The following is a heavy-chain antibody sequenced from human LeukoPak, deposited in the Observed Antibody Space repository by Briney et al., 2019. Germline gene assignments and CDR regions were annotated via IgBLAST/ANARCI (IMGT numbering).Heavy chain of an antibody. V-gene: IGHV4-34*01. CDR1: GGSFSGCY. Sequence: MASETLSLTCAVYGGSFSGCYWSWIRQPPGKGLEWIGEINHSESTNYNPSLKSRVTISVDTSKNQFSLKLSSVTAADTAVYYCARDGPNILTGYYIYWGQGTLVTVSS. CDR2: INHSEST. J-gene: IGHJ4*02. D-gene: IGHD3-9*01. CDR3: ARDGPNILTGYYIY.